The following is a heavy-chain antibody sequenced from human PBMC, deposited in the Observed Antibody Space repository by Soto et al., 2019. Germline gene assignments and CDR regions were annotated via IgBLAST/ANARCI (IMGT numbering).Heavy chain of an antibody. Sequence: GGSLRLSCVASGFTFSTYAMSWVRQAPGKGLEWVSALSPSGGETYYADSVKGRFTISRVNSMNALYLQMNSLRVEDTAVYYCAHPRGYGVFDAYDIWGQGTMVTVSS. J-gene: IGHJ3*02. CDR1: GFTFSTYA. CDR2: LSPSGGET. CDR3: AHPRGYGVFDAYDI. D-gene: IGHD4-17*01. V-gene: IGHV3-23*01.